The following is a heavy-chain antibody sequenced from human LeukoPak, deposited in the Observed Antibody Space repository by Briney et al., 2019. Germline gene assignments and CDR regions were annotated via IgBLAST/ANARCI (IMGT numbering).Heavy chain of an antibody. CDR2: IRSKANSYAT. D-gene: IGHD3-16*01. J-gene: IGHJ4*02. CDR1: GFTFSGSA. Sequence: GGSLRLSCAASGFTFSGSAMHWVRQASGKGLEWVGRIRSKANSYATAYAASVKGRFTISRDDSKSTAYLQMNSLKTEDAAVYYCTRRGDSIDYWGQGTLVTVSS. V-gene: IGHV3-73*01. CDR3: TRRGDSIDY.